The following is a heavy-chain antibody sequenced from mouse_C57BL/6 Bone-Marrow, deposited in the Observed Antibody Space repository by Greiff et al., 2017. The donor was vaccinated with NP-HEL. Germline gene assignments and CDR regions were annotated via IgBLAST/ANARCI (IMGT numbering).Heavy chain of an antibody. CDR1: GYTFTSYW. V-gene: IGHV1-64*01. Sequence: QVQLQQPGAELVKPGASVKLSCKASGYTFTSYWMHWVKQRPGQGLEWIGMIHPNSGSTNYNEKFKSKATLTVDKSSSTDYMQLSRLTSEDSAVYYCARGRYYGSRSYFDVWGTVTTVTVSS. D-gene: IGHD1-1*01. CDR3: ARGRYYGSRSYFDV. CDR2: IHPNSGST. J-gene: IGHJ1*03.